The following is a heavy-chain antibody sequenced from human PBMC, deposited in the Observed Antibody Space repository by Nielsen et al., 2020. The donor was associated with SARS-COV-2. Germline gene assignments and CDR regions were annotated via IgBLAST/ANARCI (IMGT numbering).Heavy chain of an antibody. CDR1: GFTFSSYA. D-gene: IGHD3-16*01. CDR2: ISYDGSNK. J-gene: IGHJ6*02. V-gene: IGHV3-30*04. Sequence: SLTISCSASGFTFSSYAMHWVRQAPGKGLEWVAVISYDGSNKYYADSVKGRFTISRDNSKNTLYLQMNSLRAEDTAVYYCARDTSPDNYYGMDVWGQGTTVTVSS. CDR3: ARDTSPDNYYGMDV.